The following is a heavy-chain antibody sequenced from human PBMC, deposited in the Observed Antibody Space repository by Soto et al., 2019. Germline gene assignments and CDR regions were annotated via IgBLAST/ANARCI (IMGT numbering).Heavy chain of an antibody. D-gene: IGHD6-13*01. CDR1: GFTFSSYA. CDR2: ISYDGSNK. Sequence: QVQLVESGGGVVQPGRSLRLSCAASGFTFSSYAMHWVRQAPGKGLEWVAVISYDGSNKYYADSVKGRFTISRDNSKNTLYLQMNRLRAENTAVYYCARDKQGGGSWYSLFDYWGQGTLVTVSS. J-gene: IGHJ4*02. V-gene: IGHV3-30-3*01. CDR3: ARDKQGGGSWYSLFDY.